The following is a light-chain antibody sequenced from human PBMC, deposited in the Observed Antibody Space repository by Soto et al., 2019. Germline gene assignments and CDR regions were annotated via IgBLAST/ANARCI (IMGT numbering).Light chain of an antibody. V-gene: IGKV1-39*01. CDR1: QSISSY. CDR2: AAS. Sequence: IQMTQSPSSLSASVGARVTITCRASQSISSYLNWYQQKPGKAPKLLIYAASSLQSGVPSRFSGSGSGTDFTLTISSLQPEDFATYYCQQSYSTQWTFAQGTKVDI. CDR3: QQSYSTQWT. J-gene: IGKJ1*01.